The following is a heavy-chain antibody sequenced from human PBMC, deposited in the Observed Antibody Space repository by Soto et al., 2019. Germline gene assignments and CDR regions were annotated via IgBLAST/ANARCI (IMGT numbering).Heavy chain of an antibody. J-gene: IGHJ4*02. Sequence: VGSLRLSCTFSGFTFSTFGMHWVRQAPGGWLEWVALISYDGRTQYYADSVKGRFSISRDNSKDTLFLQMNSLRAEDTAVYYCAQDKGYNFGYDYWGQGTLVTVSS. CDR1: GFTFSTFG. D-gene: IGHD5-18*01. V-gene: IGHV3-30*18. CDR2: ISYDGRTQ. CDR3: AQDKGYNFGYDY.